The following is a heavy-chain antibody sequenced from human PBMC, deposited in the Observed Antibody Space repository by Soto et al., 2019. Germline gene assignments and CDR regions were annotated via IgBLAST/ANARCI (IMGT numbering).Heavy chain of an antibody. J-gene: IGHJ6*02. CDR1: GFTFSNYG. Sequence: VGSLRLSCAASGFTFSNYGMHWVRRAPGQGLEWVAVISYDGTYKNYADSMKGRFTISRDNSKNTLYLQMNSLRPEDTAVYYCAKVHCSSTSCYPKYYYYYGMDVWGQGTTVTVSS. CDR2: ISYDGTYK. CDR3: AKVHCSSTSCYPKYYYYYGMDV. D-gene: IGHD2-2*01. V-gene: IGHV3-30*18.